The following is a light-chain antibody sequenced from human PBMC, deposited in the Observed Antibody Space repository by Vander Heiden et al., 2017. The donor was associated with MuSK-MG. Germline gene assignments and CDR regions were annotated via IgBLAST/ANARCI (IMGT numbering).Light chain of an antibody. CDR2: QDT. Sequence: SYELTPPPSVSVSPGQTATITCSGHKLGDKFPCWYQLKPGQSPLMVIYQDTRRPSGIPERFSGSNSGNTATLTISGTQPMDEADYYCQAWDSNTVVFGGGTKLTVL. J-gene: IGLJ2*01. CDR3: QAWDSNTVV. V-gene: IGLV3-1*01. CDR1: KLGDKF.